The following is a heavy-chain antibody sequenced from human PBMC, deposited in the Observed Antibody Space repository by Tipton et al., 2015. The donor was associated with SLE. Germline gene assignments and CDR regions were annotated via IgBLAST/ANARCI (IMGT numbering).Heavy chain of an antibody. Sequence: GSLRLSCAASGFTFSNAWMNWVRQAPGKGLEWVGRIKSKTDGGTTDYAAPVKGRFTISRDDSKNTLYLQMNSLKTEDTAVYYCTTGIVVVPADSFYYYYGMDVWGQGTTVTVSS. J-gene: IGHJ6*02. CDR1: GFTFSNAW. D-gene: IGHD2-2*01. CDR3: TTGIVVVPADSFYYYYGMDV. V-gene: IGHV3-15*07. CDR2: IKSKTDGGTT.